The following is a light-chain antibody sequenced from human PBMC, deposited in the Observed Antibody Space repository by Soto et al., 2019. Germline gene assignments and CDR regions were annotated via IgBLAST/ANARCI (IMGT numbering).Light chain of an antibody. Sequence: EVVLTQSPATLSLSPGERVTLSCRASQSVSSYLAWYQQKPGQAPRLLIYDASNRATGIPARFSGSGSGTDFSLTISSLKPEDFALYYCQQRSNWPLTFGGGTKVEIK. CDR1: QSVSSY. J-gene: IGKJ4*01. CDR3: QQRSNWPLT. V-gene: IGKV3-11*01. CDR2: DAS.